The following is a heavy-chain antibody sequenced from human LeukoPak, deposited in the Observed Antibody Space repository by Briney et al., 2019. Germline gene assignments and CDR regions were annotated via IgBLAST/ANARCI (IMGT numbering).Heavy chain of an antibody. CDR2: ISIYNGNT. D-gene: IGHD5-18*01. CDR3: ARVQKSVQLWFTSGGRKYYFDY. V-gene: IGHV1-18*04. J-gene: IGHJ4*02. CDR1: GYNFTSYG. Sequence: GASVKVSCKASGYNFTSYGISWVRQAPGHGLEWMGRISIYNGNTNYAEKNQGRVTMTRNTSISTAYLELSSLRSEDTAVYYCARVQKSVQLWFTSGGRKYYFDYWGQGTLVTVSS.